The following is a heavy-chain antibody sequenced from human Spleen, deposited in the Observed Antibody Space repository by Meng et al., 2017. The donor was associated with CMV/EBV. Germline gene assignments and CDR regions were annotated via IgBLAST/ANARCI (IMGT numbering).Heavy chain of an antibody. D-gene: IGHD3-10*01. CDR1: GGSISSSAYY. J-gene: IGHJ6*02. V-gene: IGHV4-39*07. CDR3: ARDPRVNGMDV. Sequence: GSLRLSCTVSGGSISSSAYYWGWIRQPPGKGLEWIGSIYFLGSSYYNPSLKSRVTISVDTSENQFSLKLSSVTAADTAVYYCARDPRVNGMDVWGQGTTVTVSS. CDR2: IYFLGSS.